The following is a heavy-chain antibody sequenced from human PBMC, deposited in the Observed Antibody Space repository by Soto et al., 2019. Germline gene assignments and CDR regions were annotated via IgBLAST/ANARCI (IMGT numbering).Heavy chain of an antibody. CDR2: MNPKSGNT. D-gene: IGHD6-13*01. J-gene: IGHJ4*02. V-gene: IGHV1-8*01. CDR1: GYTFTSYD. Sequence: ASVKVSCKASGYTFTSYDINWVRQATGQGLEWMGWMNPKSGNTGFAQKFQGRVTMTRKTSISTAYMELSSLRSEDTAVYYCARGGGAAAVTVAPDYWGQGTLVTVSS. CDR3: ARGGGAAAVTVAPDY.